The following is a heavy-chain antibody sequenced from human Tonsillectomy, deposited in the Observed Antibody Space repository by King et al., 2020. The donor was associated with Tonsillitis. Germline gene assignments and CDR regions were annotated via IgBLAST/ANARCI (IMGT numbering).Heavy chain of an antibody. Sequence: VQLVESGAEVKKPGESLKISCTGSGYSFTNYWIGWVRQMPGKGLEWMAVIYPGDSDTRYSPSFQGQVTISADKSISTAYLQWSSLQASDTAMYYCARYSAAAVDYWGQGTLVTVSS. V-gene: IGHV5-51*01. J-gene: IGHJ4*02. CDR1: GYSFTNYW. D-gene: IGHD6-13*01. CDR2: IYPGDSDT. CDR3: ARYSAAAVDY.